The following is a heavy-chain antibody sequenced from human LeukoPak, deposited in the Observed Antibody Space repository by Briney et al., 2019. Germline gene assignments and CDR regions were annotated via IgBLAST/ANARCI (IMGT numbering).Heavy chain of an antibody. D-gene: IGHD6-19*01. V-gene: IGHV4-39*01. CDR3: ARRRYSSGFRRFDP. CDR2: IYYSGST. Sequence: SETLPLTCTVSGGSISSSSYYWGWIRQPPGKGLEWIGSIYYSGSTYYNPSLKSRVTISVDTSKNQFSLKLSSVTAADTAVYYCARRRYSSGFRRFDPWGQGTLVTVSS. J-gene: IGHJ5*02. CDR1: GGSISSSSYY.